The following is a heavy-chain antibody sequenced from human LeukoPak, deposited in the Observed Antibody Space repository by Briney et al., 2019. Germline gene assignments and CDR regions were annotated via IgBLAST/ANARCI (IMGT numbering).Heavy chain of an antibody. D-gene: IGHD3-10*01. V-gene: IGHV1-69*04. Sequence: SVKVSCKASGGTFSSYAISWVRQAPGQGLEWMGRIIPILGIANYAQKFQGRVTMTRDTSISTAYMELSRLRSDDTAMYYCARETTMVRGVIIVAIDASDIWGQGTMVTVSS. J-gene: IGHJ3*02. CDR2: IIPILGIA. CDR1: GGTFSSYA. CDR3: ARETTMVRGVIIVAIDASDI.